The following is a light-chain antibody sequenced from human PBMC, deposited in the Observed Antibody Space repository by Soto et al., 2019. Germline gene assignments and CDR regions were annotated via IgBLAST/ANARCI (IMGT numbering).Light chain of an antibody. CDR3: QQYNDYST. J-gene: IGKJ1*01. V-gene: IGKV1-5*03. CDR2: KAS. Sequence: DIQMTQSPSTLSASVGDRVTSTCRASQTISSWLAWYQQKPGKAPKLLIYKASSLESGVPSRFSGSGSGTEFTLSISSLQPDDFATYYCQQYNDYSTFGQGTKVEIK. CDR1: QTISSW.